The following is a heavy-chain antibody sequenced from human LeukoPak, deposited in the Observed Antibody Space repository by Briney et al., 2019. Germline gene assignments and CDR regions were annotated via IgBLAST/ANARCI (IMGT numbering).Heavy chain of an antibody. CDR1: GFTFSSYA. CDR2: ISGSGGST. V-gene: IGHV3-23*01. CDR3: ARDGHYDILTGYFQD. Sequence: GGSLRLSCAASGFTFSSYAMSWVRQAPGKGLKWVSAISGSGGSTYYADSVKGRFTISRDNAKNSLYLQMNSLRAEDTAVYYCARDGHYDILTGYFQDWGQGTLVTVSS. D-gene: IGHD3-9*01. J-gene: IGHJ1*01.